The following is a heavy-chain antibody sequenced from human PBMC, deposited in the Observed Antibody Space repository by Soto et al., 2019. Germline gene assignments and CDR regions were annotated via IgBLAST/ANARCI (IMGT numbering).Heavy chain of an antibody. J-gene: IGHJ4*02. V-gene: IGHV4-34*02. D-gene: IGHD1-1*01. Sequence: QVQLQQWGAGLLKPSETLSPSCAVYGASFSGYYWNWIRQPPGKGLEWIGEINQSGSTNYSPSLKTRVTVSVDTSKKQISLRLNSVTAADTAVYYCARRFSGTGRYFDYWGQGTLVTVSS. CDR2: INQSGST. CDR1: GASFSGYY. CDR3: ARRFSGTGRYFDY.